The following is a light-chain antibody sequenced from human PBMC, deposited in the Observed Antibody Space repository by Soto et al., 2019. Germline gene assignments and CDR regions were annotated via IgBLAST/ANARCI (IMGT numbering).Light chain of an antibody. J-gene: IGLJ1*01. Sequence: QAVVTQEPSLTVSPGGTVTFPCASASGAVTSGHNPYGFQQNPGQAPSTLIYDTNNKPPWTPARFSGSLLGGKAALTLSGAQPEDEAEYYCLLSYSGARDVFGTGTKLTVL. CDR2: DTN. CDR1: SGAVTSGHN. CDR3: LLSYSGARDV. V-gene: IGLV7-46*01.